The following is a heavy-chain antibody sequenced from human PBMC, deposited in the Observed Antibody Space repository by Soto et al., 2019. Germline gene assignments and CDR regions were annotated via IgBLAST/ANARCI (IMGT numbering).Heavy chain of an antibody. CDR1: VFTFSSYS. Sequence: LRLSCAASVFTFSSYSMNWVRQAPGKGLEWVSSISSSSRHIYYADSVKGRFTISRDNAKNSLYLQMNSLRAEDTAMYFCARDPSDLWEPDQYFPHWGQGTLVTVSS. V-gene: IGHV3-21*01. CDR3: ARDPSDLWEPDQYFPH. D-gene: IGHD1-26*01. J-gene: IGHJ1*01. CDR2: ISSSSRHI.